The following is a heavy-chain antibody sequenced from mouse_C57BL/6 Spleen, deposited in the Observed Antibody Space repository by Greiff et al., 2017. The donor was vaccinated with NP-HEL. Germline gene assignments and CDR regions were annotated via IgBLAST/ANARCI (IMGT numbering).Heavy chain of an antibody. V-gene: IGHV1-26*01. D-gene: IGHD1-1*01. CDR3: AREDNYYGSSYPFAY. CDR1: GYTFTDYY. J-gene: IGHJ3*01. CDR2: INPNNGGT. Sequence: EVQLQQSGPELVKPGASVKISCKASGYTFTDYYMNWVKQSHGKSLEWIGDINPNNGGTSYNQKFKGKATLTVDKSSSTAYMELRSLTSEDSAVYYCAREDNYYGSSYPFAYWGQGTLVTVSA.